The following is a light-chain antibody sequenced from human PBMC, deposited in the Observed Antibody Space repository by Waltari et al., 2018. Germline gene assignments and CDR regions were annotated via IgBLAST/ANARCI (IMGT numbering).Light chain of an antibody. V-gene: IGLV3-10*01. Sequence: SSELTKTPSVSVSSVQTARITCYGHELPRKYAYWFQQKSGQAPRLVIYEDTKRPSGIPERFSGSSSGTVATLTITGAQVDDEADYYCYSSDSTGLRVFGGGTTVVVL. CDR1: ELPRKY. J-gene: IGLJ1*01. CDR2: EDT. CDR3: YSSDSTGLRV.